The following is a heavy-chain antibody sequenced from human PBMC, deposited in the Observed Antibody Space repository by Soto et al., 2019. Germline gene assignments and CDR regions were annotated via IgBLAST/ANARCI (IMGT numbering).Heavy chain of an antibody. V-gene: IGHV3-21*01. D-gene: IGHD2-2*01. J-gene: IGHJ3*02. CDR2: ISSSSSYI. Sequence: GGSLRLSCAASGFTFSSYSMNWVRQAPGKGLEWVSSISSSSSYIYYADSVKGRFTISRDNAKNSLYLQMNSLRAEDTAVYYGARERDSVLVPAAMRGFDIWGQGTMVTVSS. CDR1: GFTFSSYS. CDR3: ARERDSVLVPAAMRGFDI.